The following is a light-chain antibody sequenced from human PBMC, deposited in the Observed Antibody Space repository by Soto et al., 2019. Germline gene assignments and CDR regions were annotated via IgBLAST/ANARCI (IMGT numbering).Light chain of an antibody. Sequence: QSVLTQPPSVSGAPGQRVTISCTGSSSNIGAGYDVHWYQQLPGTAPKLLIYGNNNRPSGVPDRFSGSKSGTSASLAVTGLRAEDATDYYCQSYATGLSVLYVFGAGTKLTVL. CDR3: QSYATGLSVLYV. J-gene: IGLJ1*01. V-gene: IGLV1-40*01. CDR2: GNN. CDR1: SSNIGAGYD.